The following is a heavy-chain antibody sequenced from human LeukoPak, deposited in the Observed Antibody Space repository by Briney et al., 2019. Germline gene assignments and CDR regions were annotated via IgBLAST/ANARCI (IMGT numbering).Heavy chain of an antibody. CDR2: INPSDGRT. D-gene: IGHD6-6*01. CDR1: GYTFTNYY. Sequence: ASVKVSCKASGYTFTNYYMHWVRQAPGQGLEWMGIINPSDGRTSYGQKFQGRVTMTRDTSTSTAYMELSSLRSEDTAVYYCATDLIAARPVDYWGQGTLVTVSS. CDR3: ATDLIAARPVDY. J-gene: IGHJ4*02. V-gene: IGHV1-46*01.